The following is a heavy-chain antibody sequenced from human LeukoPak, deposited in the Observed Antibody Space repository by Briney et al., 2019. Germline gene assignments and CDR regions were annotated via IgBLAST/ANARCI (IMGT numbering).Heavy chain of an antibody. D-gene: IGHD3-9*01. V-gene: IGHV1-18*01. CDR1: GYTFTSYG. CDR3: ARDWELRYSQGAFDY. Sequence: ASVKVSCKASGYTFTSYGISWVRQAPGQGLEWMGWISAYNGNTNYAQKLQGRVTMTTDTSTSTAYMELRSLRSDDTAVYYCARDWELRYSQGAFDYWGQGTLVSVSS. CDR2: ISAYNGNT. J-gene: IGHJ4*02.